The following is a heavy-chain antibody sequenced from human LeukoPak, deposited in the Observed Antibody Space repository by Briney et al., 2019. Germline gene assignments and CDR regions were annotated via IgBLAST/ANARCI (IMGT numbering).Heavy chain of an antibody. J-gene: IGHJ5*02. CDR2: IYYSGST. D-gene: IGHD2-2*01. V-gene: IGHV4-59*12. CDR1: GGSISSYY. CDR3: ASGMVSCSSTSCYLVSGFDP. Sequence: SETLSLTCTVSGGSISSYYWSWIRQPPGKGLEWIGYIYYSGSTNYNPSLKSRVTISVDTSKNQFSLKLSSVTAADTAVYYCASGMVSCSSTSCYLVSGFDPWGQGTLVTVSS.